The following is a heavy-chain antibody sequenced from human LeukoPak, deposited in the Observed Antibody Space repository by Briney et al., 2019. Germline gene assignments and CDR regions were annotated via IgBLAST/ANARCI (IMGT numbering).Heavy chain of an antibody. CDR3: AREDRDFDY. CDR1: GFTFSSYA. J-gene: IGHJ4*02. Sequence: PGGSLRLSCAASGFTFSSYAMNWVRQAPGKGLEWVAVISYDGSNKYYADSVKGRFTISRDNSKNTLYLQMNSLRAEDTAVYYCAREDRDFDYWGQGTLVTVSS. CDR2: ISYDGSNK. V-gene: IGHV3-30-3*01. D-gene: IGHD2-15*01.